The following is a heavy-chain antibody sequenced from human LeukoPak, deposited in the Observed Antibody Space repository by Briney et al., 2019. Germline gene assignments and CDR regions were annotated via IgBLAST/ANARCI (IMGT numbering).Heavy chain of an antibody. Sequence: GGSLRLSCAASGFTVSSNYMSWVRQAPGKGLEWVSVIYSCGSTYYADSVKGRFTISRDNSKNTLYLQMNSLRAEDTAVYYCARDPYSGSYGNYYYYFMDVWGKGTTVTISS. CDR3: ARDPYSGSYGNYYYYFMDV. D-gene: IGHD1-26*01. V-gene: IGHV3-66*01. CDR1: GFTVSSNY. J-gene: IGHJ6*03. CDR2: IYSCGST.